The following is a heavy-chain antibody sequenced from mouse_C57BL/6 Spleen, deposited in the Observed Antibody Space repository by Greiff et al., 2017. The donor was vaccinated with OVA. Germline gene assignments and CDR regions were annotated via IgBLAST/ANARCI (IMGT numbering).Heavy chain of an antibody. CDR1: GYTFTSYW. CDR2: IYPGSGST. Sequence: QVQLQQPGAELVKPGASVKMSCKASGYTFTSYWITWVKQRPGQGLEWIGDIYPGSGSTNYNEKFKSKATLTVDTSSSTAYMQLSSLTSEDSAVYYCARGNPYDYDGGYYAMDYWGQGTSVTVSS. J-gene: IGHJ4*01. D-gene: IGHD2-4*01. V-gene: IGHV1-55*01. CDR3: ARGNPYDYDGGYYAMDY.